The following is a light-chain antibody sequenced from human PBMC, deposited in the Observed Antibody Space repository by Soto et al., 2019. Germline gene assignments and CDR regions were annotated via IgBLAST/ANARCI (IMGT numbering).Light chain of an antibody. CDR1: QSVSRN. Sequence: EIVLTQSPATLCLSPGERATLSCRASQSVSRNLAWYQQKPGQAPRLLIYDASNRATGIPARFSGSGSVTDFTLTISSLEPEDFAVYYCQQYHGYSWTFGQGTKVEL. J-gene: IGKJ1*01. V-gene: IGKV3-11*01. CDR2: DAS. CDR3: QQYHGYSWT.